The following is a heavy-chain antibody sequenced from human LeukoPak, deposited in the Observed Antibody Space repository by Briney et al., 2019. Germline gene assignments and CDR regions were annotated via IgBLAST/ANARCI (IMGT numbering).Heavy chain of an antibody. CDR3: AKDFRYSSGYYVY. CDR2: ISGSGGST. CDR1: GFTFSSYA. J-gene: IGHJ4*02. D-gene: IGHD3-22*01. Sequence: GGSLRLSCAASGFTFSSYAMSWVRQAPGKGLEWVSAISGSGGSTYYADSVKGRFTISRDNSKNTLYLQMNSLRAEDTAVYYRAKDFRYSSGYYVYWGQGTLVTVSS. V-gene: IGHV3-23*01.